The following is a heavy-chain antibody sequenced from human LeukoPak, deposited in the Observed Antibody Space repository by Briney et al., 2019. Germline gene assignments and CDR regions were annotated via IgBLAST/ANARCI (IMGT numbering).Heavy chain of an antibody. CDR1: GFTFSRFG. CDR2: IWYDGSNK. CDR3: ARDYGSGIDC. D-gene: IGHD3-10*01. J-gene: IGHJ4*02. Sequence: GRSLRLSCAASGFTFSRFGMHWVRQAPGKGLEWVAFIWYDGSNKFYADSVKGRFTISRDNSKNTLDLQMNSLRAEDTAVYYCARDYGSGIDCWGQGTLVTVSS. V-gene: IGHV3-33*01.